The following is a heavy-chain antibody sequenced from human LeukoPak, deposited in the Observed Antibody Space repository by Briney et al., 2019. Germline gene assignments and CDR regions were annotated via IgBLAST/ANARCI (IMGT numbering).Heavy chain of an antibody. CDR3: ARDWDILTGYKAGGY. Sequence: ASVKVSCKASGYTFTSYGTSWVRQAPGQGLEWMGWISAYNGNTNYAQKLQGRVTMTTDTSTSTAYMELRSLRSDDTAVYYCARDWDILTGYKAGGYWGQGTLVTVSS. D-gene: IGHD3-9*01. CDR1: GYTFTSYG. V-gene: IGHV1-18*01. J-gene: IGHJ4*02. CDR2: ISAYNGNT.